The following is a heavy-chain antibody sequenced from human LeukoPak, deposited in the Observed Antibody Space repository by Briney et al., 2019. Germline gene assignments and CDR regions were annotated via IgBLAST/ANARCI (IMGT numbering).Heavy chain of an antibody. V-gene: IGHV1-69*04. J-gene: IGHJ4*02. CDR1: GGTFSRYA. CDR3: ARIGAVAGTGGDY. Sequence: SVKVSCKASGGTFSRYAISWVRQAPGQGLEWMGRIIPILGIANYAQKFQGRVTITADKSTSTAYMELSSLRSEDTAVYYCARIGAVAGTGGDYWGQGTLVTVSS. CDR2: IIPILGIA. D-gene: IGHD6-19*01.